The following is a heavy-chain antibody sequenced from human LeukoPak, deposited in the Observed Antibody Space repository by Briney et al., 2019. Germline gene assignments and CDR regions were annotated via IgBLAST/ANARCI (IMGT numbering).Heavy chain of an antibody. Sequence: GGSLRLSCAASGFTFSSYSMNWVRQAPGKGLEWVSSISSSSSYIYYADSVKGRFTISRDKAKNSLYLQMNSLRAEDTAVYYCARDKWSHYYGSGRGWGTNWFDPWGQGTLVTVSS. CDR2: ISSSSSYI. V-gene: IGHV3-21*01. J-gene: IGHJ5*02. D-gene: IGHD3-10*01. CDR1: GFTFSSYS. CDR3: ARDKWSHYYGSGRGWGTNWFDP.